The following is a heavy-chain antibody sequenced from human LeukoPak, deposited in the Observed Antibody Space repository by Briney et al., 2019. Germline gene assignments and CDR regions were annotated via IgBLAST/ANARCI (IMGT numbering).Heavy chain of an antibody. CDR3: ARDSDYYGSSGYYSGYFDY. V-gene: IGHV1-2*02. CDR2: INPNSGGT. J-gene: IGHJ4*02. D-gene: IGHD3-22*01. Sequence: GASVKVSCKASGYTFTGYYMHWVRQAPGQVLEWMGWINPNSGGTNYAQKSQGRVTMTRDTSISTAYMELSRLRSDDTAVYYCARDSDYYGSSGYYSGYFDYWGQGTLVTVSS. CDR1: GYTFTGYY.